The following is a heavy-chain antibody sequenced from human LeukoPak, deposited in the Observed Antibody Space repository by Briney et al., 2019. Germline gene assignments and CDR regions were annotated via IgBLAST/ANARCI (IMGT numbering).Heavy chain of an antibody. CDR2: TYHRSKWYN. D-gene: IGHD3-22*01. CDR3: ARDPYDSSGDFYHYGMDV. Sequence: TLSLTCAISGDSVSSNSAAWNWIRQSPSRGLEWLGRTYHRSKWYNDYAVSVKSRITINPDTSKNQFSLQLSSVTPEDTAVYYCARDPYDSSGDFYHYGMDVWGQGTTVTVSS. V-gene: IGHV6-1*01. CDR1: GDSVSSNSAA. J-gene: IGHJ6*02.